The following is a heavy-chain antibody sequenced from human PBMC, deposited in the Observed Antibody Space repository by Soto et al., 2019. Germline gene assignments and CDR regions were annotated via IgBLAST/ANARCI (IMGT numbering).Heavy chain of an antibody. D-gene: IGHD6-13*01. Sequence: SETLSLTCAVYGGSFSGYYWSWVRQPPGKGLEWIGEINHSGSTNYNPSLKSRVTISVDTSKNQFSLKLSSVTAADTAVYYCARELRLQGSWRYYYYGMDVWGQGTTVTVSS. J-gene: IGHJ6*02. CDR3: ARELRLQGSWRYYYYGMDV. CDR2: INHSGST. CDR1: GGSFSGYY. V-gene: IGHV4-34*01.